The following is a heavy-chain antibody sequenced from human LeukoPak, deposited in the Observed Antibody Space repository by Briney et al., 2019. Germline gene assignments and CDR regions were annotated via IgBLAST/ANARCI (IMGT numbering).Heavy chain of an antibody. D-gene: IGHD5-18*01. V-gene: IGHV4-34*01. J-gene: IGHJ5*02. Sequence: TETLSLTCAVYGGSFSGYYWSWIRQLPGKGLEWIGEINHSGSTNYNPSLKSRVTISVDTSKNQFSLKLSSVTAADTAVYYCAKGAGGFSYYNWFDPWGQGTLVTVSS. CDR2: INHSGST. CDR1: GGSFSGYY. CDR3: AKGAGGFSYYNWFDP.